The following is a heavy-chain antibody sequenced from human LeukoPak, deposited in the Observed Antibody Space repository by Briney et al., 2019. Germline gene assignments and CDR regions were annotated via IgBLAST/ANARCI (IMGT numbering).Heavy chain of an antibody. CDR2: IKGKTDGGTT. Sequence: PGGSLRLSCAASGFTFSNAWMSWVRQAPGKGLEWVGRIKGKTDGGTTDYAAPVKGRFTISRDDSKNTLYLQMNSLKTEDTAVYYCTTAALHDYGDYMMLYGAFDIWGQGTMVTVSS. D-gene: IGHD4-17*01. CDR1: GFTFSNAW. J-gene: IGHJ3*02. V-gene: IGHV3-15*01. CDR3: TTAALHDYGDYMMLYGAFDI.